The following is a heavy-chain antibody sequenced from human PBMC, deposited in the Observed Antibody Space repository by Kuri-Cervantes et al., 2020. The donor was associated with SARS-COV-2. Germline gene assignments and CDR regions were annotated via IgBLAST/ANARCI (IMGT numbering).Heavy chain of an antibody. CDR2: ISYDGSNK. J-gene: IGHJ4*02. V-gene: IGHV3-30*01. CDR1: GFTFSSYA. CDR3: ARAPSGSGSHFDY. D-gene: IGHD1-26*01. Sequence: LSLTCAASGFTFSSYAMHWVRQAPGKGLEWVAVISYDGSNKYYADSVKGRFTISRDNSKNTLYLQMNSLRAEDTAVYYCARAPSGSGSHFDYWGQGTLVTVSS.